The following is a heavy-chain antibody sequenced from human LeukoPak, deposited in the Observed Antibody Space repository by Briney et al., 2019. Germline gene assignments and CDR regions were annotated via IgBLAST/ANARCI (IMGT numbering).Heavy chain of an antibody. CDR3: ARSSGTGTFSY. V-gene: IGHV4-39*02. CDR1: GDSISRSTYY. Sequence: SETLSLTCTVSGDSISRSTYYWAWIRQPPGKGLEWIGSVYYGRSPYFNPSLESRATISVDTPKNHFSLKMSSVTAADTAVYYCARSSGTGTFSYWGQGTLVTVSS. J-gene: IGHJ4*02. CDR2: VYYGRSP. D-gene: IGHD6-25*01.